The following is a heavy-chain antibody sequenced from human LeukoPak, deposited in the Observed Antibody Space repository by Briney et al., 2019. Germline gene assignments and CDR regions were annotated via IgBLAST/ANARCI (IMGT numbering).Heavy chain of an antibody. CDR1: GGSITSGGYY. CDR3: ARAPRGARWFDP. V-gene: IGHV4-34*01. CDR2: INHSGST. Sequence: PSETLSLTCTVSGGSITSGGYYWSWIRQPPGKGLEWIGEINHSGSTNYNPSLKSRVTISVDTSKNQFSLKLSSVTAADTAVYYCARAPRGARWFDPWGQGTLVTVSS. J-gene: IGHJ5*02.